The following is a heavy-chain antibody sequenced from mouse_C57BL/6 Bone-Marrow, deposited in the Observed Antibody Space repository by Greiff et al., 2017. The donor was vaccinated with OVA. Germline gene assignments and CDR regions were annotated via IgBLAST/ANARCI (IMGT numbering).Heavy chain of an antibody. J-gene: IGHJ2*01. Sequence: QVQLQQPGAELVRPGSSVKLSCKASGYTFTSYWMHWVKQRPIQGLEWIGNIDPSDSETHYNQKFKDKATLTVDKSSSTAYMQLSSLTSEDSAVYYCARSGTTVVYFDYWGQGTTLTVSS. CDR2: IDPSDSET. D-gene: IGHD1-1*01. CDR1: GYTFTSYW. V-gene: IGHV1-52*01. CDR3: ARSGTTVVYFDY.